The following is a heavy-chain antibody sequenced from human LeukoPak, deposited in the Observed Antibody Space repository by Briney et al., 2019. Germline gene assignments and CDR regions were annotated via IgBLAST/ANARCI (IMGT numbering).Heavy chain of an antibody. D-gene: IGHD3-3*01. V-gene: IGHV4-34*01. CDR3: ARDFYDFWSAEPSDVFDI. Sequence: PSETLSLTCAVYGGSFSGYYWSWIRQPPGKGLEWIGEINHSGSTNYNPSLKSRVTISVDTSKNQFSLKLSSVTAADTAVYYCARDFYDFWSAEPSDVFDIGAKGTMVPVSS. J-gene: IGHJ3*02. CDR2: INHSGST. CDR1: GGSFSGYY.